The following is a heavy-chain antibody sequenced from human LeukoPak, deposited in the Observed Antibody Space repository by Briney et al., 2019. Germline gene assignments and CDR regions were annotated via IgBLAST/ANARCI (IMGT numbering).Heavy chain of an antibody. D-gene: IGHD6-13*01. J-gene: IGHJ4*02. CDR2: ISGSGGST. Sequence: GGSLRLSCAASGFTFNSYAMRWVRQAPRKGLAWVSAISGSGGSTYYADSVKGRFTISRDNSKNTLYLQMNSLRAEDTAVYYCAKAHSSSWYGDFDYWGQGTLVTVSS. CDR1: GFTFNSYA. CDR3: AKAHSSSWYGDFDY. V-gene: IGHV3-23*01.